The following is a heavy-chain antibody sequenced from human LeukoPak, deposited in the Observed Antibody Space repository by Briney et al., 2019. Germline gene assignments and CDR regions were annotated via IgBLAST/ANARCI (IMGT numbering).Heavy chain of an antibody. V-gene: IGHV3-30-3*01. D-gene: IGHD2-15*01. Sequence: GGSLRLSCAASGFTFSSYAMHWVRQAPGKGLEWVAVISYDGSNKYYADSVKGRFTISRDNSKNTLYLQMNGLRAEDTAVYYCARDAGIVVVVAATLDYWGQGTLVTVSS. CDR3: ARDAGIVVVVAATLDY. CDR2: ISYDGSNK. J-gene: IGHJ4*02. CDR1: GFTFSSYA.